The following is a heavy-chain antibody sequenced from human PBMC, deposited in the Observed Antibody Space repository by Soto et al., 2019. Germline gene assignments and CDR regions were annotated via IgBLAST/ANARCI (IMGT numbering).Heavy chain of an antibody. CDR1: GYSLTSYW. J-gene: IGHJ6*02. V-gene: IGHV5-51*01. Sequence: GESLKISCKGSGYSLTSYWIGWVRQMPGKGLEWMGIIYPGDSDTRYSPSFQGQVTISADKSISTAYLQWSSLKASDTAMYYCARHFYGWDYYYYGMDVWGQGTTVTVSS. CDR2: IYPGDSDT. CDR3: ARHFYGWDYYYYGMDV. D-gene: IGHD3-10*01.